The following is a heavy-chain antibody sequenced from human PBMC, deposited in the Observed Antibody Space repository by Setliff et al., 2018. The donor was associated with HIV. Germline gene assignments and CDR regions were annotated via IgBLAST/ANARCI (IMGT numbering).Heavy chain of an antibody. CDR2: ISGDGGRT. CDR3: ARFPVFKWFAKRQGRFDL. D-gene: IGHD3-10*01. V-gene: IGHV3-23*01. Sequence: HPGGSLRLSCAASGFTFSNYAMSWVRQAQGKGLEWVSAISGDGGRTYLAGPVKGRLSTSRDNSKDTLDLQMNSLRVDDTAVYYCARFPVFKWFAKRQGRFDLWGQGTLVTVSS. CDR1: GFTFSNYA. J-gene: IGHJ5*02.